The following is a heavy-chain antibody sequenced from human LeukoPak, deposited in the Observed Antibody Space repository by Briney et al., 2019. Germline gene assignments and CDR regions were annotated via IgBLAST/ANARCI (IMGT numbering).Heavy chain of an antibody. CDR3: SRDSVDSSGQGALQH. CDR1: GYTFTGHS. J-gene: IGHJ1*01. Sequence: GASVKVSCKASGYTFTGHSLYWVRQAPGQGLEWVGWVNTNSGGTSYAQRFQGRVTMTRDTSINTAYMELNRLTSEDTAVYYCSRDSVDSSGQGALQHWGQGTLVTVSS. CDR2: VNTNSGGT. D-gene: IGHD3-22*01. V-gene: IGHV1-2*02.